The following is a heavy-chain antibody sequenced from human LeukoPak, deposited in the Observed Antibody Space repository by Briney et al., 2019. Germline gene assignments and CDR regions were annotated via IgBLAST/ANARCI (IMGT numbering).Heavy chain of an antibody. Sequence: GGSLRLSCAASGFTVSSNYMSWVRQAPGKGLEWVSVIYSGGSTYYADSVKGRFTISRDNSKNTLYLQMNSLRAEDTAVYYCARDKTQLYYFDYWGQGTLVTVSS. CDR3: ARDKTQLYYFDY. CDR2: IYSGGST. V-gene: IGHV3-53*01. J-gene: IGHJ4*02. CDR1: GFTVSSNY.